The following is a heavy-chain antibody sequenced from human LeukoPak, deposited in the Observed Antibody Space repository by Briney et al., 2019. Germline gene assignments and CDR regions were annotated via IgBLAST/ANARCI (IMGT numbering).Heavy chain of an antibody. V-gene: IGHV3-48*03. J-gene: IGHJ4*02. CDR3: AREGTAMVSFDY. Sequence: PGGSLRLSCAASGFTFSSYEMNWVRQAPGKGLEWVSYISSGGNTIYYADSVKGRFTISRDNAKNSLYLQMNSLRAEDTDVYYCAREGTAMVSFDYWGQGTLVTVSS. CDR1: GFTFSSYE. CDR2: ISSGGNTI. D-gene: IGHD5-18*01.